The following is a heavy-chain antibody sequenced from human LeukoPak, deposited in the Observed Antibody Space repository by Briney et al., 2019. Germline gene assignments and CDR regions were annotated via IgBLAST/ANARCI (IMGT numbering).Heavy chain of an antibody. D-gene: IGHD5-18*01. CDR1: GFTFTSYG. CDR3: AKLDDTAMGVDY. V-gene: IGHV3-30*02. J-gene: IGHJ4*02. CDR2: IWYGGSNK. Sequence: GSLRLSCAASGFTFTSYGIHWVRQAPVKGLEWVAVIWYGGSNKYYADSVKGRFTISRDNSKNTLYLQMNSLRAEDTAVYYCAKLDDTAMGVDYWGQGTLVTVSS.